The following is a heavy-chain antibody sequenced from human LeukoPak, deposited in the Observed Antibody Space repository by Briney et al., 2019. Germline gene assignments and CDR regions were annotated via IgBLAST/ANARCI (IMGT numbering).Heavy chain of an antibody. D-gene: IGHD5-12*01. CDR3: ARGYSGYEFLDY. J-gene: IGHJ4*02. Sequence: ASVKVSCKASGNTFTNYYMHWVRQAPGQGLEWMGWINPNSGDTNYAPKFQGRVTLTRDTSISTAYMELSRLRSDDTAVYYCARGYSGYEFLDYWGQGTLVTVSS. CDR1: GNTFTNYY. CDR2: INPNSGDT. V-gene: IGHV1-2*02.